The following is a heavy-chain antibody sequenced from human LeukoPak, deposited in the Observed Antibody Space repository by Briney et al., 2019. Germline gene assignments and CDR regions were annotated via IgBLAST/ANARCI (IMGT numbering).Heavy chain of an antibody. Sequence: SVKVSCKASGGTFSSYAISWVRQAPGQGLEWMGGIIPIFGTANYAQKFQGRVTITTDESTSTAYMELGSLRSEDTAVYYCAQTWELWFDPWGQGTLVTVSS. D-gene: IGHD1-26*01. J-gene: IGHJ5*02. CDR1: GGTFSSYA. CDR3: AQTWELWFDP. V-gene: IGHV1-69*05. CDR2: IIPIFGTA.